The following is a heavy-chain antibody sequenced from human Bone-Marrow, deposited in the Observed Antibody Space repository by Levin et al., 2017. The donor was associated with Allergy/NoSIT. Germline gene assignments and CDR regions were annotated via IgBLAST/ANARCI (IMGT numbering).Heavy chain of an antibody. J-gene: IGHJ4*02. Sequence: ASVKVSCEASGFTFSDYWMSWVRQTPGKGLEWVANIKQDGGERYYLDSVKGRFTISRDNAKNSLFLEMNTLRAEDTAVYYCARDKRVGATYFDFWGQGSLVTVSS. CDR3: ARDKRVGATYFDF. CDR2: IKQDGGER. CDR1: GFTFSDYW. D-gene: IGHD1-26*01. V-gene: IGHV3-7*01.